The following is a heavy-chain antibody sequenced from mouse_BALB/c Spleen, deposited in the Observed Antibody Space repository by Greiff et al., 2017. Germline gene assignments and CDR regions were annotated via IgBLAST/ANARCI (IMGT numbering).Heavy chain of an antibody. CDR2: ISDGGSYT. D-gene: IGHD2-3*01. CDR1: GFTFSDYY. Sequence: EVQVVESGGGLVKPGGSLKLSCAASGFTFSDYYMYWVRQTPEKRLEWVATISDGGSYTYYPDSVKGRFTISRDNAKNNLYLQMSSLKSEDTAMYYCARGGYDGYLYYAMDYWGQGTSVTVSS. J-gene: IGHJ4*01. CDR3: ARGGYDGYLYYAMDY. V-gene: IGHV5-4*02.